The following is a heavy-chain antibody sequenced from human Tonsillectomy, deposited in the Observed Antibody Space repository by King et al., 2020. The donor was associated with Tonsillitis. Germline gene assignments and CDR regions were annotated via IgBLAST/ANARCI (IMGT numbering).Heavy chain of an antibody. J-gene: IGHJ3*02. Sequence: VQLVESGGGLVQPGGSLRLSCAASGFAFRSYAMSWVRQAPGKGLEWVSAISGSGGSTYYADSVQGRFTISRDNSKNTLYLQMNSLRAEDTAIYYCARDKDGGDPNDAFDIWGQGAMVTVSS. CDR2: ISGSGGST. D-gene: IGHD4-23*01. CDR3: ARDKDGGDPNDAFDI. CDR1: GFAFRSYA. V-gene: IGHV3-23*04.